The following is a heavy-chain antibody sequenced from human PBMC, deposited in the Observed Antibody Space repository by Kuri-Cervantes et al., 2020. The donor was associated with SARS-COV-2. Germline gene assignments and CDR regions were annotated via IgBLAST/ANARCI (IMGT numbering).Heavy chain of an antibody. CDR1: GYTFTSYY. D-gene: IGHD1-26*01. V-gene: IGHV1-46*01. Sequence: ASVKVSCKASGYTFTSYYMHWVRQAPGQGLEWMGIINPSGGSTSYAQKFQGRVTMTRDTSTSTVYMELSSLRSEDTAVYYCARVSPLVGTTTWNAFDIWGQGTMVTVSS. J-gene: IGHJ3*02. CDR3: ARVSPLVGTTTWNAFDI. CDR2: INPSGGST.